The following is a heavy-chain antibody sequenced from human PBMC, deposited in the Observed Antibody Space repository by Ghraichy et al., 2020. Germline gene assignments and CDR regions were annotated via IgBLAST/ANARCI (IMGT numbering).Heavy chain of an antibody. V-gene: IGHV3-23*01. Sequence: GGSLRLSCAASGFIFSTNAMAWARQAPGKGLEWVSDIGGDGNTHYADSVKGRFTISRDNSKNTLYLQMNSLRVEDTAVYYCAKDLHYYGMDVWGQGTTVIVSS. CDR2: IGGDGNT. CDR1: GFIFSTNA. CDR3: AKDLHYYGMDV. J-gene: IGHJ6*02.